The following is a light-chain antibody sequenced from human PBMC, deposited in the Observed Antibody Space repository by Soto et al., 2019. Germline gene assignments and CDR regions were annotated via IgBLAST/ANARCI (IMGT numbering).Light chain of an antibody. V-gene: IGKV1-33*01. J-gene: IGKJ2*01. CDR2: DAS. CDR3: HQYDNLPRT. CDR1: QDISNY. Sequence: DLPMTQSPSSLSASVGDRVTITCQASQDISNYLNWYQQKPGKAPKLLIYDASNLETGVPSRFSGSGSGTDFTFTISSLPPEDIATYYCHQYDNLPRTFGQGTKLEIK.